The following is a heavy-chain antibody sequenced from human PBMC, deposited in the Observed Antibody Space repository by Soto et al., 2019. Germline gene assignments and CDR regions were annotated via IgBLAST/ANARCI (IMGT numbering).Heavy chain of an antibody. CDR3: AREDYGDYAPHHDALDI. CDR2: IIPILGIA. D-gene: IGHD4-17*01. CDR1: GGTFSSYT. V-gene: IGHV1-69*08. J-gene: IGHJ3*02. Sequence: QVQLVQSGAEVKKPGSSVKVSCKASGGTFSSYTISWVRQAPGQGLEWMGRIIPILGIANYAQKFQGRVTTTADKSTSTAYMDVSSLRCEDTAVYYCAREDYGDYAPHHDALDIWGQGTMVTVSS.